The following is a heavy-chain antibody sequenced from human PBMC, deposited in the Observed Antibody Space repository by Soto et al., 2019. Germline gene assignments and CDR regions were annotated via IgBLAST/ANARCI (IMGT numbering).Heavy chain of an antibody. V-gene: IGHV3-48*02. Sequence: GGSLRLSCAASGFTFSSYSMNWVRQAPGEGLEWISYISTTSSSIYYADSVRGRFTISRDNAKNSLFLQMNSLRDEDTAVYYCERKGVAFDYWGQGALVTVFS. CDR1: GFTFSSYS. CDR2: ISTTSSSI. J-gene: IGHJ4*02. D-gene: IGHD3-3*01. CDR3: ERKGVAFDY.